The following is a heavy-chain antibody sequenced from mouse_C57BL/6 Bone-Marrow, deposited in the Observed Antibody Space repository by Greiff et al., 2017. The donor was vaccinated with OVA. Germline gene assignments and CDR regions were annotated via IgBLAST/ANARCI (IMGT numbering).Heavy chain of an antibody. CDR1: GFSLTSYG. CDR3: AKNSHYYGYWYFDV. CDR2: IWRGGST. V-gene: IGHV2-5*01. J-gene: IGHJ1*03. Sequence: VKLQESGPGLVQPSQRLSITCTVSGFSLTSYGVHWVRQSPGKGLEWLGVIWRGGSTDYNAAFMSRLSITKDNSKSQVFFKMNSLQADDTAIYYCAKNSHYYGYWYFDVWGTGTTVTVSS. D-gene: IGHD1-1*01.